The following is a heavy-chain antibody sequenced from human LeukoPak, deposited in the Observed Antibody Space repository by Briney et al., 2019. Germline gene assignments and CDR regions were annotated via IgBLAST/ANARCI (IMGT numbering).Heavy chain of an antibody. D-gene: IGHD2-2*01. CDR1: GFTFTNYG. CDR3: AKRHCSSTSCYRSYYFDY. V-gene: IGHV3-23*01. CDR2: ISGSGGST. Sequence: GGSLRLSCAASGFTFTNYGMSWVRQAPGKGLEWVSAISGSGGSTSYADSVKGRFTISRDNSKNTLYLQMNSLRAEDTAVYYCAKRHCSSTSCYRSYYFDYWGQGTLVTVSS. J-gene: IGHJ4*02.